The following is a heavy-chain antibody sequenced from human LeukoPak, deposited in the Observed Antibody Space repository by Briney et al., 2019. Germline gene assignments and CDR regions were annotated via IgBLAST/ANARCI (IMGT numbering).Heavy chain of an antibody. Sequence: GGSLRLSCGASGFTFSSYWMRWVRQARGKGGEWVANIKQDGSEKYYVDSVKARFTISRDNAKNSLYLQMNSLRAEDTAVYYCARAPVVVGDDYFDYWGQGTLVTVSS. V-gene: IGHV3-7*01. J-gene: IGHJ4*02. CDR2: IKQDGSEK. CDR3: ARAPVVVGDDYFDY. D-gene: IGHD3-22*01. CDR1: GFTFSSYW.